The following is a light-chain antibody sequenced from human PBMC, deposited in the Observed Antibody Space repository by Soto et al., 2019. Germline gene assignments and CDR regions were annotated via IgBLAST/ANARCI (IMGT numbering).Light chain of an antibody. Sequence: ETVMTQSPATLSVSPGERVTLSCRASQSINSNLAWYQQRPGQAPRVLIYDASSRATGIPDRFSGSGSRTEFTLTINSLQSEDFAVYYCQQYNNWPPVFTFGPGTKVDI. J-gene: IGKJ3*01. V-gene: IGKV3D-15*01. CDR3: QQYNNWPPVFT. CDR2: DAS. CDR1: QSINSN.